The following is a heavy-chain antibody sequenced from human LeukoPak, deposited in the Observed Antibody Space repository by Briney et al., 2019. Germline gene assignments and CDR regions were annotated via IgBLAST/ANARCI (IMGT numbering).Heavy chain of an antibody. CDR1: GGSISSYY. CDR2: IYTSGST. CDR3: ASSRAYYYDSSGYYYFDY. J-gene: IGHJ4*02. Sequence: SETLSLTCTVSGGSISSYYWSWIRQPAGKGLEWMGRIYTSGSTNYNPSLKSRVTMSVDTSKNQSSLKLSSVTAADTAVYYCASSRAYYYDSSGYYYFDYWGQGTLVTVSS. D-gene: IGHD3-22*01. V-gene: IGHV4-4*07.